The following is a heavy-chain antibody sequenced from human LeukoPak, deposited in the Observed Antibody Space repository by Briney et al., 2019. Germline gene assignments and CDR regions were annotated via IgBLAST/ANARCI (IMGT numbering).Heavy chain of an antibody. CDR3: ARDAITMVRGVKYGMDV. D-gene: IGHD3-10*01. CDR2: INPNSGGT. CDR1: GYTFTGYY. Sequence: ASVKVSCKASGYTFTGYYMHWVRQAPGQGLEWMGCINPNSGGTNYAQKFQGRVTMTRDTSTSTAYMELSRLRSDDTAVYYCARDAITMVRGVKYGMDVWGQGTTVTVYS. V-gene: IGHV1-2*02. J-gene: IGHJ6*02.